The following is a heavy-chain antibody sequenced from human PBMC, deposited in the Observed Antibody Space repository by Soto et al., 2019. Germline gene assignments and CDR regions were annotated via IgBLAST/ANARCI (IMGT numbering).Heavy chain of an antibody. CDR3: ARAEAWDLLPVGWDF. J-gene: IGHJ4*02. CDR1: CGSVSSGLYY. Sequence: SETLSLTCSVSCGSVSSGLYYWAWIRQPPGKRLEWIAYVHNSGRTNYNPSLKTRATISLDTSKSQFYLGLSSVTAADTAVYYCARAEAWDLLPVGWDFWGQGTQVTVSS. CDR2: VHNSGRT. V-gene: IGHV4-61*01. D-gene: IGHD2-15*01.